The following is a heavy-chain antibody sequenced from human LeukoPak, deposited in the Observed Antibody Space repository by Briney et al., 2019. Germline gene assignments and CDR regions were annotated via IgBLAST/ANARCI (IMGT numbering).Heavy chain of an antibody. CDR3: ARDPWSPRRFGSQAGFDY. CDR2: ISAYDGNT. V-gene: IGHV1-18*04. Sequence: GASVKVSCKASGYTFTSYGISWVRQAPGQGLEWMGWISAYDGNTNYAQKFQGRVAMTTDTSTSIAYMELRSLRSDDTAVYYCARDPWSPRRFGSQAGFDYWGQGTLVTVSS. CDR1: GYTFTSYG. D-gene: IGHD3-10*01. J-gene: IGHJ4*02.